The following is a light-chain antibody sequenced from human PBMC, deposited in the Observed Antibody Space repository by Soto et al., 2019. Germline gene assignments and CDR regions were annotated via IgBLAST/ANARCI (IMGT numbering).Light chain of an antibody. Sequence: EIVLTQSPGTLSLSPGERATLSCRASQSLTSDYLAWYQQKPGQTPRLLIHGASSRATGIPDRFSGSGSGTDFTLPISRLEPEDSAVYYCQQSGRPFGQGTKVEIK. CDR1: QSLTSDY. CDR2: GAS. J-gene: IGKJ1*01. V-gene: IGKV3-20*01. CDR3: QQSGRP.